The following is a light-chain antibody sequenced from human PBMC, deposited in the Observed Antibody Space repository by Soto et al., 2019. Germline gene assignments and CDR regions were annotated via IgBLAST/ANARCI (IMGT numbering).Light chain of an antibody. V-gene: IGKV3-20*01. CDR1: QIFSNNY. CDR3: KQYYSWRPFT. J-gene: IGKJ5*01. Sequence: EDVLPQSPYTLSLSPGERSTLSCISIQIFSNNYLAWYQQKPGQAPRLLISDASTRATGIPVRFSGSGSGTEFTLSISILLSEDFAVYYCKQYYSWRPFTRGQAKRMDI. CDR2: DAS.